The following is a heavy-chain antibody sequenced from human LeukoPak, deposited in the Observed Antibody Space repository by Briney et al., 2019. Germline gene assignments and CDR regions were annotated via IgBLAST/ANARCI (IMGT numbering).Heavy chain of an antibody. Sequence: SVKVSCKASGGTFSSYAISWVRQAPGQGLEWMGRIISILGIANYAQKFQGRVTITADKSTSTAYMELSSLRSEDTAVYYCARDNGYDLGPLFYYYYGMDVWGQGTTVTVSS. CDR2: IISILGIA. V-gene: IGHV1-69*04. CDR1: GGTFSSYA. CDR3: ARDNGYDLGPLFYYYYGMDV. D-gene: IGHD5-12*01. J-gene: IGHJ6*02.